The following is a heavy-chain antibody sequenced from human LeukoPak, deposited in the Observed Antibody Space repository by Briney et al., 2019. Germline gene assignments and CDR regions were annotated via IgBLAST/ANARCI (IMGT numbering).Heavy chain of an antibody. CDR1: GYTFTSYG. CDR2: ISGYNGNT. CDR3: ARERWGGGGYYDSSGPEGALFDY. J-gene: IGHJ4*02. Sequence: ASVKVSCKASGYTFTSYGISWVRQAPGQGLEWMGRISGYNGNTNYAQNLQGRVTMTRDTSTSTAYMELRSLRSDDTAVYYCARERWGGGGYYDSSGPEGALFDYWGQGTLVTVSS. D-gene: IGHD3-22*01. V-gene: IGHV1-18*01.